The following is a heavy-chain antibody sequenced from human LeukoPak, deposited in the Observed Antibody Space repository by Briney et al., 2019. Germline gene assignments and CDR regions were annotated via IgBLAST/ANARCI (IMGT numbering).Heavy chain of an antibody. CDR2: ISYDGSNK. J-gene: IGHJ4*02. CDR1: GFTFSSYA. Sequence: GGSLRLSCAASGFTFSSYAMHWVRQAPGKGLEWVAVISYDGSNKYYADSVKGRFTISRDNSKNTLYLQMNSLRAEDTAVYYCARPDCSGGSCYRYYFDYWGQGTLVTVSS. D-gene: IGHD2-15*01. V-gene: IGHV3-30-3*01. CDR3: ARPDCSGGSCYRYYFDY.